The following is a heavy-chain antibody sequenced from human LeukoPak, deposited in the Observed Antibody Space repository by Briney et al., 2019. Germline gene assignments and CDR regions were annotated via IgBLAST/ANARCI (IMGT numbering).Heavy chain of an antibody. CDR1: GFTFSTYG. Sequence: PGRSLRLSCAASGFTFSTYGMHWVGHAPGKGLEWVAVIWYDGGSKYYADSVKGRFTISRDNSKNTLYLQMNSLRAEDTAVYYCARERNGDYTLLYWGQGSLVTVSS. D-gene: IGHD4-17*01. CDR3: ARERNGDYTLLY. CDR2: IWYDGGSK. J-gene: IGHJ4*02. V-gene: IGHV3-33*01.